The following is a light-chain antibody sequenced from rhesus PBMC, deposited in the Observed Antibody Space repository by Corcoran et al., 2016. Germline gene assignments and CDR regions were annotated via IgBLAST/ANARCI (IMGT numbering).Light chain of an antibody. CDR2: KAS. Sequence: DIQMTQSPSSLSASVGDRVTITCRTSENVNNYLNWYQQKPGKAPKLLIYKASTLQSGVPSRFSGRGSWTDYTFTNSSLQSEYVATYYCQHNYGTPFTFGPGTKLDIK. CDR1: ENVNNY. CDR3: QHNYGTPFT. V-gene: IGKV1-74*01. J-gene: IGKJ3*01.